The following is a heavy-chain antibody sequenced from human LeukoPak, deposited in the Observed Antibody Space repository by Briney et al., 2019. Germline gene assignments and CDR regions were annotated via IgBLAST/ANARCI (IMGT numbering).Heavy chain of an antibody. CDR3: ARATLYSSPVDY. CDR2: ISAYNGNT. D-gene: IGHD6-13*01. CDR1: GYTFTSYG. J-gene: IGHJ4*02. Sequence: ASVKVSCKASGYTFTSYGISWVRQAPGQGLEWMGWISAYNGNTNYAQKLQGRVTMTRDTSISTAYMELSRLRSDDTAVYYCARATLYSSPVDYWGQGTLVTVSS. V-gene: IGHV1-18*01.